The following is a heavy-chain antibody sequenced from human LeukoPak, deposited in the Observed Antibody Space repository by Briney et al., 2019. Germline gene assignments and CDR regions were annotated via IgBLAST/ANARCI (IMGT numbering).Heavy chain of an antibody. CDR3: AREDCSGGSCYSHY. CDR2: ISSSGST. V-gene: IGHV4-61*02. CDR1: GDSISSGYYY. Sequence: PSETLSLTCTVSGDSISSGYYYWSCILQPAGMGLDWIGRISSSGSTNYNPSLKSRVTISVDTSKNQFSLKLSSVTAADTAVYYCAREDCSGGSCYSHYWGQGTLVTVSS. J-gene: IGHJ4*02. D-gene: IGHD2-15*01.